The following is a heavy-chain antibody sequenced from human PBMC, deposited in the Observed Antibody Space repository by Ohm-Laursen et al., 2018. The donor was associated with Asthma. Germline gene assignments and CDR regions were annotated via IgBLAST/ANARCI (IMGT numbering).Heavy chain of an antibody. J-gene: IGHJ6*02. CDR3: ARDGPPGANYDFWSGYYTGSGYYYGMDV. CDR2: GGSYYDGGLK. Sequence: SLRLSCSASGFTFRSYAMHWVRQAPGKGLEWVAVGGSYYDGGLKYYADSVNGRFTVSRDDSKNTLYLQMNSLRAEDTAVYYCARDGPPGANYDFWSGYYTGSGYYYGMDVWGQGTTVTVSS. CDR1: GFTFRSYA. V-gene: IGHV3-30-3*01. D-gene: IGHD3-3*01.